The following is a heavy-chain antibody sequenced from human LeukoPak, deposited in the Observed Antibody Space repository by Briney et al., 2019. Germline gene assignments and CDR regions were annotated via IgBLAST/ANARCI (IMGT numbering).Heavy chain of an antibody. D-gene: IGHD2-2*01. CDR3: GRDRSSTRIMDV. J-gene: IGHJ6*02. CDR2: ISYDGSNK. Sequence: GGSLRLSCAASGFTFSSYAMHWVRQAPGKGLEWVAVISYDGSNKYYADSVKGRFTISRDNSKNTLYLQMNSLRAEDTAVYYCGRDRSSTRIMDVWGQGTTVTVSS. CDR1: GFTFSSYA. V-gene: IGHV3-30-3*01.